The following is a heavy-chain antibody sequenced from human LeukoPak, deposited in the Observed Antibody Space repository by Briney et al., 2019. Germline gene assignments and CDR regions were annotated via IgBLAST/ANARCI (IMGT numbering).Heavy chain of an antibody. CDR1: RFTFSSYA. CDR3: AKDRYESSGPIGAYGMDV. V-gene: IGHV3-23*01. J-gene: IGHJ6*02. Sequence: GGSLRLSCAASRFTFSSYAMSWVRQAPGKGLEWVSDISGSGGSTYHADSGKGRFTISRDNSKNTLYLQMNSLRAEDTAVYYCAKDRYESSGPIGAYGMDVWGQGTTVTVSS. CDR2: ISGSGGST. D-gene: IGHD3-22*01.